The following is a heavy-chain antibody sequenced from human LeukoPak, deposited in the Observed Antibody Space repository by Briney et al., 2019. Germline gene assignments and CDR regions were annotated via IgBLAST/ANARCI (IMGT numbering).Heavy chain of an antibody. CDR1: GFTFSPYW. CDR2: INGDGSST. Sequence: GGSLRLSCAASGFTFSPYWMHWVRQAPGKGLVWVSRINGDGSSTDYADSVKGRFTISRDNAKNTLYLQMNSLRAEDTAVYYCARGPGLQGRDGYNHYYYGLDVWGQGTKVTVSS. D-gene: IGHD5-24*01. V-gene: IGHV3-74*01. J-gene: IGHJ6*02. CDR3: ARGPGLQGRDGYNHYYYGLDV.